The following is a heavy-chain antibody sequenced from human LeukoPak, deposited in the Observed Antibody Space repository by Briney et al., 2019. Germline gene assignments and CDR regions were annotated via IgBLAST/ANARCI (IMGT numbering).Heavy chain of an antibody. Sequence: GGSLRLSCAASGSTFDDYAMHWVRQAPGKGLEWVSGISWNSGSIGYADSVKGRFTISRDNAKNSLYLQMNSLRAEDTALYYCAKGAMVREYYFDYWGQGTLVTVSS. J-gene: IGHJ4*02. CDR1: GSTFDDYA. V-gene: IGHV3-9*01. D-gene: IGHD3-10*01. CDR3: AKGAMVREYYFDY. CDR2: ISWNSGSI.